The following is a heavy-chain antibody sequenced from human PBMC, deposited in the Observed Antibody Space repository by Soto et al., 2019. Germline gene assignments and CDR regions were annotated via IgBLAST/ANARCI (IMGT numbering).Heavy chain of an antibody. CDR2: IWYDGSNK. Sequence: QVQLVESGGGVVQPGRSLRLSCAASGFTFSTNGMHWVRQAPGKGLEWVAVIWYDGSNKNYGESVRGRFTSSRDNSKNMLYLQMNNLRAEDTAVYYCARDERHCSSISCYGGLVYGMNVWGQGTTVTVSS. CDR3: ARDERHCSSISCYGGLVYGMNV. J-gene: IGHJ6*02. D-gene: IGHD2-2*01. CDR1: GFTFSTNG. V-gene: IGHV3-33*01.